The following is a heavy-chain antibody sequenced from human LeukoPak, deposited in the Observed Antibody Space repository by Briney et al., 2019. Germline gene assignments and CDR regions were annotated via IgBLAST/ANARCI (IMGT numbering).Heavy chain of an antibody. CDR1: GYTFTGYY. Sequence: ASVKVSCKASGYTFTGYYMHWVRQAPGQGLEWMGWINPNSGGTNYAQKFRGRVTMTRDTSISTAYMELSRLRSDDTAVYYCARARYDFWSGYYTIYYFDYWGQGTLVTVSS. CDR2: INPNSGGT. J-gene: IGHJ4*02. CDR3: ARARYDFWSGYYTIYYFDY. D-gene: IGHD3-3*01. V-gene: IGHV1-2*02.